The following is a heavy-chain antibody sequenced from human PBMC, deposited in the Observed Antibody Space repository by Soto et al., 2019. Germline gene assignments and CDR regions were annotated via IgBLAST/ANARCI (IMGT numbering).Heavy chain of an antibody. D-gene: IGHD2-15*01. Sequence: QLQLQESGSGLVKPSQTLSLTCAVSGGSISSGGYSWSWIRQPPGKGLEWIGYIYHSGSTYYNPXXXXXVTISVDRSKNQFSLKLSSVTAADTAVYYCAREVADCSGGSCYFWFDPWGQGTLVTVSS. CDR3: AREVADCSGGSCYFWFDP. V-gene: IGHV4-30-2*01. J-gene: IGHJ5*02. CDR1: GGSISSGGYS. CDR2: IYHSGST.